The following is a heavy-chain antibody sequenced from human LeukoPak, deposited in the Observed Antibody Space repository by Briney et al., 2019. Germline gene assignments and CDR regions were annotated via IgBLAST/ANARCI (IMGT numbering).Heavy chain of an antibody. CDR1: GGSISSTNYL. Sequence: PSETLSLTCTVSGGSISSTNYLWGWIRQPPGKGLEWIGSISYTGTTNYNPSLKSRVTISVDTSKNQFSLKLSSVTAADTAVYYCARGDYDYVWGSARVYMDVWGKGTTVTVSS. D-gene: IGHD3-16*01. J-gene: IGHJ6*03. CDR2: ISYTGTT. CDR3: ARGDYDYVWGSARVYMDV. V-gene: IGHV4-39*07.